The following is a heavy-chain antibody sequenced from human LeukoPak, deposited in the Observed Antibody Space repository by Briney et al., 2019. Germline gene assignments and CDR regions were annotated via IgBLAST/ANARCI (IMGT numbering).Heavy chain of an antibody. J-gene: IGHJ6*02. CDR2: VDPEDGET. Sequence: ASVKISCKVSGYTFTDYYMHWVQQAPGKGLEWMGLVDPEDGETIYAEKFQGRVTITADTSTDTAYMELSRLRSDDTAVYYCARGSRSTSLDGMDVWGQGTTVTVSS. D-gene: IGHD5/OR15-5a*01. CDR3: ARGSRSTSLDGMDV. CDR1: GYTFTDYY. V-gene: IGHV1-69-2*01.